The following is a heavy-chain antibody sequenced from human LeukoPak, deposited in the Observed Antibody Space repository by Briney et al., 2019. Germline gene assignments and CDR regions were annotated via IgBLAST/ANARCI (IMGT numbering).Heavy chain of an antibody. D-gene: IGHD2-15*01. CDR3: ANQVVAAAPAY. V-gene: IGHV3-74*01. CDR2: ISGDGTTT. Sequence: TGGSLRLSCTASGFTFNTYWMHWVRHAPGKGLAWVSRISGDGTTTAYADSVKGRFTISRDNSKNTLYLQMNSLRAEDTAVYYCANQVVAAAPAYWGQGTLVTVSS. CDR1: GFTFNTYW. J-gene: IGHJ4*02.